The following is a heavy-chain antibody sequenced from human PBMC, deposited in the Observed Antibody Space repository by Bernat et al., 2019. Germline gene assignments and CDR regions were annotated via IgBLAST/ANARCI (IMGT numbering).Heavy chain of an antibody. J-gene: IGHJ4*01. D-gene: IGHD2-21*01. CDR3: LTYCFGAGTQHPGNC. CDR2: ISPGSDTK. V-gene: IGHV3-48*01. Sequence: EVQLVESGGALVQPGESLRLSCAASGFPFSSCAMNWVRQAPGKGLEWVSYISPGSDTKYYADSVKGRFTISRDNAKNFLYLQINSLRAEDTAVYYCLTYCFGAGTQHPGNCWGHGTLVTVSS. CDR1: GFPFSSCA.